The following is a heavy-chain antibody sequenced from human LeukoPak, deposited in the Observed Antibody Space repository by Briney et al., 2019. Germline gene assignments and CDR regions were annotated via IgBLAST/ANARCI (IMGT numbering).Heavy chain of an antibody. D-gene: IGHD6-6*01. CDR2: ISYDGSNK. J-gene: IGHJ4*02. Sequence: PGGSLRLSCAASGFTFSSYAMHWVRQAPGKGLEWVAVISYDGSNKYYADSVKGRFTISRDNSKNTLYLQMYSLRAEDTAVYYCARGSYSSSAPAFDYWGQGTLVTVSS. CDR3: ARGSYSSSAPAFDY. V-gene: IGHV3-30-3*01. CDR1: GFTFSSYA.